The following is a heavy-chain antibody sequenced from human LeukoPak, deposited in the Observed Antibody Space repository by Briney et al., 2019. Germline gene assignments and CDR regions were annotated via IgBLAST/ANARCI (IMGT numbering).Heavy chain of an antibody. Sequence: SETLSLTCTVSGGSISSSSYYWGWIRQPPGKGLEWIGSIYYSGSTYYNPSLKSRVTISVDTSKNQFSLKLSSVTAADTAVYYCARHDDILTGYYHYFDYWGQGTLVTVSS. CDR2: IYYSGST. V-gene: IGHV4-39*01. J-gene: IGHJ4*02. D-gene: IGHD3-9*01. CDR1: GGSISSSSYY. CDR3: ARHDDILTGYYHYFDY.